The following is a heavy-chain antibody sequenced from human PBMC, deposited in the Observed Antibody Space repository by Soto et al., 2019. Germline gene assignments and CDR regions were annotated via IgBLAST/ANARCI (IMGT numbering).Heavy chain of an antibody. V-gene: IGHV3-13*01. CDR2: IGTAGDT. CDR3: ARAYVRYSYGHDAFDI. D-gene: IGHD5-18*01. J-gene: IGHJ3*02. CDR1: GFTFSSYD. Sequence: GGSLRLSCAASGFTFSSYDMHWVRQATGKGLEWVSAIGTAGDTYYPGSVKGRFTISRENAKNSLYLQMNSLKAEDTAVYYCARAYVRYSYGHDAFDIWGQGTMVTVSS.